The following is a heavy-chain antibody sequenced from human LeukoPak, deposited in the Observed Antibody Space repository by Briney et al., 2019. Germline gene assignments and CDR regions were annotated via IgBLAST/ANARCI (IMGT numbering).Heavy chain of an antibody. V-gene: IGHV4-59*10. J-gene: IGHJ5*02. CDR2: IYTSGST. D-gene: IGHD2-15*01. Sequence: PSETLSLTCVVYGGSFSGYYWSWIRQPAGKGLEWIGRIYTSGSTNYNPSLKSRVTMSVDTSKNQFSLKLSSVTAADTAVYYCATTTERYCSGGSCDGNWFDPWGQGTLVTVSS. CDR3: ATTTERYCSGGSCDGNWFDP. CDR1: GGSFSGYY.